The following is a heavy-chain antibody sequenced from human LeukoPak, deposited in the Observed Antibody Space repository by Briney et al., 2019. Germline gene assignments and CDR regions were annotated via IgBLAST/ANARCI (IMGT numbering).Heavy chain of an antibody. V-gene: IGHV4-34*01. D-gene: IGHD6-6*01. CDR1: GGAFSGYY. CDR3: ASYSSSSRAEDY. Sequence: SETLSLTCAVYGGAFSGYYWSWIRQPPGHGLKCSGEINHSGSTNYNPSLKSRVTISVDTSKNQFSLKLSSVTAADTAVYYWASYSSSSRAEDYWGQGTLVTVSS. CDR2: INHSGST. J-gene: IGHJ4*02.